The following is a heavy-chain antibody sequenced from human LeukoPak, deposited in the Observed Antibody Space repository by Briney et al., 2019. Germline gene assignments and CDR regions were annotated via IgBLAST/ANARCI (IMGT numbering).Heavy chain of an antibody. D-gene: IGHD3-22*01. J-gene: IGHJ3*01. CDR1: GYSISSGYY. Sequence: SETLSLTCSVSGYSISSGYYWGWIRQSPGKGLEWIGTIFHSESIYYNPSLQSRVTLSVDTSKNQFSLNLSSVAAADTAVYYCARMGVSYYYDSTAYYPVAFDVWGQGTMVTVSS. CDR2: IFHSESI. CDR3: ARMGVSYYYDSTAYYPVAFDV. V-gene: IGHV4-38-2*01.